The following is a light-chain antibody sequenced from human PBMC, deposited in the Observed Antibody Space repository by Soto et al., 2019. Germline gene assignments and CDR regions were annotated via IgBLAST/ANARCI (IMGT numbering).Light chain of an antibody. CDR2: GVS. CDR1: SSDVGGRNF. CDR3: SSYTSSSTLLYV. Sequence: QSALTQPASVSGSPGQSITISCTGTSSDVGGRNFVSWYQQHPGKAPKVMIYGVSHRPSGVSDRFSGSKSGNTASLTISGLQAEDEADYYCSSYTSSSTLLYVFGTGTKLTVL. J-gene: IGLJ1*01. V-gene: IGLV2-14*01.